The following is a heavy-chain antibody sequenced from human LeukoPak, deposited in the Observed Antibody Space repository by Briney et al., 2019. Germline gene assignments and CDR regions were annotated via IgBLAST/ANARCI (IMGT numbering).Heavy chain of an antibody. V-gene: IGHV4-4*02. CDR3: AGAYCGGDCYSGRTFDI. D-gene: IGHD2-21*02. CDR1: GFAFSSYAM. J-gene: IGHJ3*02. Sequence: PGGSLRLSCAASGFAFSSYAMSWVRQPPGKGLEWIGEVYHSGSTNYSPSLKSRLTLSVDKSKNQFSLRLSSVTAADTAVYYCAGAYCGGDCYSGRTFDIWGQGTMVTVSS. CDR2: VYHSGST.